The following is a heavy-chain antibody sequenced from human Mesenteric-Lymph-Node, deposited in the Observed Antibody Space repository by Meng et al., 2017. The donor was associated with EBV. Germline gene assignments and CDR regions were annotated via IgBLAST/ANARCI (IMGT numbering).Heavy chain of an antibody. CDR1: CGSISSSHW. CDR2: IYHSGST. V-gene: IGHV4-4*02. J-gene: IGHJ4*02. CDR3: GTMVARWGAENPNDY. D-gene: IGHD2-8*01. Sequence: GRPQGAGPGLVKRSGTLSLTCAVSCGSISSSHWWSWVRQPPGKGLEWIGDIYHSGSTNYSPSLKSRVTMSMDTSNNQFSLRLTSVTAADTAVYYCGTMVARWGAENPNDYWGQGILVTVSS.